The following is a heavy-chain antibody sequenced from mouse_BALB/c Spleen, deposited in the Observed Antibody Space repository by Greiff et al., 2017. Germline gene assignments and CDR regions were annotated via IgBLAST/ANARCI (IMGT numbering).Heavy chain of an antibody. CDR2: IDPANGNT. Sequence: VQLQQSGAELVKPGASVKLSCTASGFNIKDTYMHWVKQRPEQGLEWIGRIDPANGNTKYDPKFQGKATITADTSSNTAYLQLSSLTSEDTAVYYCAIYYYGSLDYWGQGTTLTVSS. J-gene: IGHJ2*01. CDR1: GFNIKDTY. D-gene: IGHD1-1*01. V-gene: IGHV14-3*02. CDR3: AIYYYGSLDY.